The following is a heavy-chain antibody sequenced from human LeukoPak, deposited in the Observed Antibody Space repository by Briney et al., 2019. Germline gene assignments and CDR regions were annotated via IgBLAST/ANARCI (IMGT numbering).Heavy chain of an antibody. CDR2: IVGSGGST. D-gene: IGHD2-2*02. Sequence: GGSLRLSCAASGFTFSSYAMSWVRQAPGKGLEWVSSIVGSGGSTYYADSVKGRFTISRDNSKNTLYLQMNSLRAEVTAVYYCAKDQVVPAAIYWFDPWGQGTLVTVSS. CDR1: GFTFSSYA. V-gene: IGHV3-23*01. CDR3: AKDQVVPAAIYWFDP. J-gene: IGHJ5*02.